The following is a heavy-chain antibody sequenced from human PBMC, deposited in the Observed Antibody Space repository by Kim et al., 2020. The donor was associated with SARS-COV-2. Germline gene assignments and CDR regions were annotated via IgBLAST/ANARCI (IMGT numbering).Heavy chain of an antibody. J-gene: IGHJ4*02. CDR3: AKESHYYDSSGYYGAGAYYLDY. CDR1: GFTFSSYA. Sequence: GGSLRLSCAASGFTFSSYAMSWVRQAPGKGLEWVSAISGSGGSTYYADSVKGRFTISRDNSKNTLYLQMNSLRAEDTAVYYCAKESHYYDSSGYYGAGAYYLDYWGQGTLVPSSS. CDR2: ISGSGGST. V-gene: IGHV3-23*01. D-gene: IGHD3-22*01.